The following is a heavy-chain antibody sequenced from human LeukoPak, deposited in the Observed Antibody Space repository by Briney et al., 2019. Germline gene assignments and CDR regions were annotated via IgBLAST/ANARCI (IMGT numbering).Heavy chain of an antibody. CDR1: GVTFGDYA. V-gene: IGHV3-49*03. Sequence: GGSLRLSCTASGVTFGDYAMSWFRQAPGKGLEWVGFIRSKAYGGTTEYAASVKGRFTTSGEDSKSIAYLQLTSLKTEDTAVYYCTRASKIFGVVTMTYYSYMDVWGKGTTATASS. D-gene: IGHD3-3*01. CDR2: IRSKAYGGTT. CDR3: TRASKIFGVVTMTYYSYMDV. J-gene: IGHJ6*03.